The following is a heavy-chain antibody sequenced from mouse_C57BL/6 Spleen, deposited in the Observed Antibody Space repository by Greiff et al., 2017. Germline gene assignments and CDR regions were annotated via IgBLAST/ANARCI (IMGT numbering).Heavy chain of an antibody. D-gene: IGHD2-4*01. CDR1: GYTFTSYW. CDR2: IDPSDSYT. Sequence: QVQLQQPGAELVRPGTSVKLSCKASGYTFTSYWMHWVKQRPGQGLEWIGVIDPSDSYTNYNQKFKGKATLTVDTSSSEAYMQLSSLTSEDSAVYYCASIYYDYEIAYWGQGTLVTVSA. CDR3: ASIYYDYEIAY. J-gene: IGHJ3*01. V-gene: IGHV1-59*01.